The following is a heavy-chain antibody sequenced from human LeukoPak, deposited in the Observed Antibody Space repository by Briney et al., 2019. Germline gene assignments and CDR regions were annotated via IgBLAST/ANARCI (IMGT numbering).Heavy chain of an antibody. CDR2: INPNSGGT. V-gene: IGHV1-2*02. CDR3: ARSNWEYYFFAS. CDR1: GDTFTGYY. Sequence: AAVRVSCKPSGDTFTGYYIHGVRQAPGQGGEWRGWINPNSGGTNYAQTFQGRVTITRDTSISTAYMEMSRLTTDDTAGYNCARSNWEYYFFASWGQGTLVSVSS. J-gene: IGHJ4*02. D-gene: IGHD7-27*01.